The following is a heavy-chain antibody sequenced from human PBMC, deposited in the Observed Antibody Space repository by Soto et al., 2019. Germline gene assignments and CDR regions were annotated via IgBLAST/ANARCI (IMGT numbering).Heavy chain of an antibody. CDR3: ARLGLTGSTTLVAYYGQAV. J-gene: IGHJ6*02. Sequence: GASLRISCNGSGYSLTSYWIGWGRQMPGKGLEWMGIIYPGDSDTRYSPSFQGQVTISADKSISTAYLQWSSLKASDTAMYYCARLGLTGSTTLVAYYGQAVWGQRNTVRVSS. CDR1: GYSLTSYW. D-gene: IGHD2-2*01. V-gene: IGHV5-51*01. CDR2: IYPGDSDT.